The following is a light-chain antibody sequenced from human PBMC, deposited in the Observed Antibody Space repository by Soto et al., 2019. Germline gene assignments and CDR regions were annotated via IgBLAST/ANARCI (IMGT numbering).Light chain of an antibody. J-gene: IGKJ4*01. Sequence: EIVLTQSPATLSLSPGERATLSCRDSQSVGTYLGWYQQKPGQAPRLLIFDASNRATGIPARFSGSGSGTDFTLTISSLEPEDFAVYYCQQRSNWPLTFGGGTKVEIK. CDR2: DAS. V-gene: IGKV3-11*01. CDR3: QQRSNWPLT. CDR1: QSVGTY.